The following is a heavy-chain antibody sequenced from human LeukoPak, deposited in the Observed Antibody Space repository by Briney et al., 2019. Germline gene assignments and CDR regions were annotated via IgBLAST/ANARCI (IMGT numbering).Heavy chain of an antibody. CDR2: IRYDGSNK. CDR3: AKGEYYFDY. Sequence: GGSLRLSCAASGFTFSSYAKHWVRQAPGKGLEWVAVIRYDGSNKYYADSVKGRFTTSRDNSKNTLYLQMNSLRAEDTAVYYCAKGEYYFDYWGQGTLVTVSS. J-gene: IGHJ4*02. D-gene: IGHD1-26*01. CDR1: GFTFSSYA. V-gene: IGHV3-30*04.